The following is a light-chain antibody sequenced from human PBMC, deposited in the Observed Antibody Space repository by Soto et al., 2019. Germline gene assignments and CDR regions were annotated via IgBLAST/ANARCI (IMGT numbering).Light chain of an antibody. Sequence: DIQMTQSPSTLSASLGNRVTLTCRASQSISTYLNWYQQKPGTAHNLLIYDASSLQSGVPSRFSGSGSGTEFTLTISSLQPEDSATYYCLQHNTYPLTFGGGTKVDIK. V-gene: IGKV1-17*01. CDR3: LQHNTYPLT. CDR1: QSISTY. J-gene: IGKJ4*02. CDR2: DAS.